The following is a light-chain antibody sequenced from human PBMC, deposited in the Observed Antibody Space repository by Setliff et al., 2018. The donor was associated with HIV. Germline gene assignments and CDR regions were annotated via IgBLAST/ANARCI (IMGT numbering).Light chain of an antibody. J-gene: IGLJ1*01. CDR1: SSDVGGYNY. Sequence: QSALTLPVPVSGSPGQSITISCTGTSSDVGGYNYVSWYQQHPGKAPKLLISDVSKRPSGVSSRFSGSKSGNTASLTISGLQTEDEADYYCSSYTSSSTYVFGIGTKVTVL. CDR3: SSYTSSSTYV. V-gene: IGLV2-14*01. CDR2: DVS.